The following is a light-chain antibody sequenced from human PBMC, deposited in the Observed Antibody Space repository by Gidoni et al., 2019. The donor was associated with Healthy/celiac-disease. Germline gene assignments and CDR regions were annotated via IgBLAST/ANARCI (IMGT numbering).Light chain of an antibody. CDR2: AAS. J-gene: IGKJ5*01. CDR1: QSISSY. V-gene: IGKV1-39*01. Sequence: IQMTQSPSSLSASVGDRVTITCRASQSISSYLNWYQQKPGKAPKLLIYAASSLQSGVPSMFSGSGSGTDFTLTISSLQPEDFATYYCQQSYSTLQITFGQGTRLEI. CDR3: QQSYSTLQIT.